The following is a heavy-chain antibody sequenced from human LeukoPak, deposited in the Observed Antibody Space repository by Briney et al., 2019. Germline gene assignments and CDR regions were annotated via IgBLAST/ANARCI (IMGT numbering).Heavy chain of an antibody. CDR2: ISGSGGST. V-gene: IGHV3-23*01. Sequence: PGGSLRLSCAASGFTFSSYAMSWVRQAPGKGLEWVSAISGSGGSTYYADSVKGRFTISRDNSKNTLYLQMNSLRAEDTAVYYCARGEGLYSSGSGVFDYWGQGTLVTVSS. J-gene: IGHJ4*02. CDR3: ARGEGLYSSGSGVFDY. D-gene: IGHD6-19*01. CDR1: GFTFSSYA.